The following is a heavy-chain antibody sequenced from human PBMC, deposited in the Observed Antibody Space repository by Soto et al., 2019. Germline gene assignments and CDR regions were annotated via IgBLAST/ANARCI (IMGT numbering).Heavy chain of an antibody. CDR2: IYYSGST. Sequence: PSETLSLTCTVSGGSISSYYWSWIRQPPGKGLEWIRYIYYSGSTNYNPSLKSRVTISVDTSKNQFSLKLSSVTAADTAVYYCARSIAARPEVSDWFDPWGQGTLVTVS. D-gene: IGHD6-6*01. J-gene: IGHJ5*02. CDR1: GGSISSYY. V-gene: IGHV4-59*08. CDR3: ARSIAARPEVSDWFDP.